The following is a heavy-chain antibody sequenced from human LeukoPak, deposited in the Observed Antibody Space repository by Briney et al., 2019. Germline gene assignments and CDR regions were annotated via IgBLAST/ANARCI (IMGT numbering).Heavy chain of an antibody. V-gene: IGHV3-48*03. CDR2: ISSIGTTI. J-gene: IGHJ6*03. CDR1: GFTFSSYE. CDR3: ARPEPPTYSNGYMDV. Sequence: GGSLGLSCAASGFTFSSYEMTWVRQAPGKGLEWLSYISSIGTTIYYADSVKGRFTISRDNAKNSLYLQMNSLRAEDTAVYYCARPEPPTYSNGYMDVWGKGTTVTVSS. D-gene: IGHD4-11*01.